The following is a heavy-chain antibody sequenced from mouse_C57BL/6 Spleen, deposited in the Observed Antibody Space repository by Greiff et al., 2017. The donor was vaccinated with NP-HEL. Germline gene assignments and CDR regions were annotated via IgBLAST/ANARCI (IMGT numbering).Heavy chain of an antibody. CDR1: GYTFTDYN. Sequence: DVQLQESGPELVKPGASVKMSCKASGYTFTDYNMHWVKQSHGKSLEWIGYINPNNGGTSYNQKFKGKATLTVNKSSSTAYMELRSLTSEDSAVYDCARTGGSREDWFAYWGQGTLVTVSA. CDR3: ARTGGSREDWFAY. J-gene: IGHJ3*01. CDR2: INPNNGGT. V-gene: IGHV1-22*01. D-gene: IGHD1-1*01.